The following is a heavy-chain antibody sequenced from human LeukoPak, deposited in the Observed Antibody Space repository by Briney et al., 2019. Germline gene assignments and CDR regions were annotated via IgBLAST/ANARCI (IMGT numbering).Heavy chain of an antibody. D-gene: IGHD3-10*01. CDR2: IYYSGST. Sequence: SETLSLTCTVSGGSISGYYWSWIRRTPGKGLECIGYIYYSGSTNYNPSLKSRVTMSVDTSKNQFSLKLSSVTAADTAVYYCARQGYYGSGSYWFDPWGQGTLVTVSS. V-gene: IGHV4-59*01. CDR1: GGSISGYY. J-gene: IGHJ5*02. CDR3: ARQGYYGSGSYWFDP.